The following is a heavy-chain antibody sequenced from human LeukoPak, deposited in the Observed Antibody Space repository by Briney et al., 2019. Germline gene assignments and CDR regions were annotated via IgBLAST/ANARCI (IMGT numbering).Heavy chain of an antibody. Sequence: SETLSLTCTVSGGSISSSRYYWGWIRQPPGKGLEWIGSIYYSGSSYYNPSLKSRVTIYVDTSNNQFSLKLSSVTAADTAVYYCARQSGRRDGYNDYWGQGTLVTVSS. V-gene: IGHV4-39*01. D-gene: IGHD5-24*01. CDR3: ARQSGRRDGYNDY. CDR1: GGSISSSRYY. J-gene: IGHJ4*02. CDR2: IYYSGSS.